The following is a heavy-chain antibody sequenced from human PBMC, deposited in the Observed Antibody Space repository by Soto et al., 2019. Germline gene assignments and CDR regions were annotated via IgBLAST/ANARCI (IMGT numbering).Heavy chain of an antibody. J-gene: IGHJ6*02. CDR2: ISSRSDI. V-gene: IGHV3-21*01. D-gene: IGHD2-2*02. Sequence: GGSLRLSCVGSGFTFSTYIINWVRQSPGKGLEWVSSISSRSDIYYADSVKGRFTISRDNAKNSVSLQMNSLRAEDTAVYYCAREYTAWPLAYGLDVWGQGTAVTGSS. CDR1: GFTFSTYI. CDR3: AREYTAWPLAYGLDV.